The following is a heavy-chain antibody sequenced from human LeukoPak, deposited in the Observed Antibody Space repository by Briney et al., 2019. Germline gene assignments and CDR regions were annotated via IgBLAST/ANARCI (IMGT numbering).Heavy chain of an antibody. CDR3: ARGDGGDY. V-gene: IGHV3-20*01. Sequence: GGSLRLSCAASGFTFSSYWMHWVRQAPGKGPVWVAGINRKHGSTGYADSVRGRFTISRDNAKNSLYLQMESLRAEDTALYHCARGDGGDYWGQGTLVTVSS. J-gene: IGHJ4*02. D-gene: IGHD3-16*01. CDR2: INRKHGST. CDR1: GFTFSSYW.